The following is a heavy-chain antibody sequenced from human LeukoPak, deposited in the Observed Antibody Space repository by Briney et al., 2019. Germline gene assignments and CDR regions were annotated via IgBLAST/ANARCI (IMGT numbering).Heavy chain of an antibody. CDR3: AREYSSSSGRSFDY. D-gene: IGHD6-6*01. CDR2: ISPSATTI. CDR1: AFTFSGYS. J-gene: IGHJ4*02. V-gene: IGHV3-48*01. Sequence: GGSLRLSCAASAFTFSGYSMNWVRQAPGKGLEWVSYISPSATTIYYADSVKGRFTISRDNAKNSLYLQMNSLRAEDTAVYYCAREYSSSSGRSFDYWGQGTLVTVPS.